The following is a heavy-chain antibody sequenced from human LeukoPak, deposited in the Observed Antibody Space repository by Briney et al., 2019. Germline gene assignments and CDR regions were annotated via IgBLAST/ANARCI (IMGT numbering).Heavy chain of an antibody. J-gene: IGHJ6*03. V-gene: IGHV4-4*09. CDR2: IYTSGST. CDR3: ARLQNYYYYMDV. Sequence: SETLSLTCTVSGGSISSYYWSWIRQPPGKGLEWIGYIYTSGSTNYNPSLKSRVTISVDTSKNQFSLKLSSVTAADTAVYYCARLQNYYYYMDVWGKGTTDTVSS. CDR1: GGSISSYY.